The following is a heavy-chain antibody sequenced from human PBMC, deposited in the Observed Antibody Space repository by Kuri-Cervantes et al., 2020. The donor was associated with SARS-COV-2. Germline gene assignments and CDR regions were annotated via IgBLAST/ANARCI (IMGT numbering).Heavy chain of an antibody. CDR3: ARDRRGDY. CDR1: GFTFSSYA. Sequence: GGSLRLSCAASGFTFSSYAMSWVRQAPGKGLEWVSAISGSGGSTYYADSVKGRFTISRDNAKNSLYLQMNSLRVEDTAVYYCARDRRGDYWGQGTLVTVSS. D-gene: IGHD3-10*01. CDR2: ISGSGGST. J-gene: IGHJ4*02. V-gene: IGHV3-23*01.